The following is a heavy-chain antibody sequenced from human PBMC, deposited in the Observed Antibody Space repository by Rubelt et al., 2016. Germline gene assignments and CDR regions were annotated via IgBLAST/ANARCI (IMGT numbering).Heavy chain of an antibody. CDR2: INHSGST. V-gene: IGHV4-34*01. J-gene: IGHJ4*02. D-gene: IGHD3-22*01. CDR3: AGGRTRYYYDSSGYYYFDY. Sequence: VQLQQWGAGLLKPSETLSLTCAVYGGSFSGYYWSWIRQPPGKGLEWIGEINHSGSTNYNPSLKGRVTISVDTSKHQFSLKLSVVNGADTAVYYCAGGRTRYYYDSSGYYYFDYWGQGTLVTVSS. CDR1: GGSFSGYY.